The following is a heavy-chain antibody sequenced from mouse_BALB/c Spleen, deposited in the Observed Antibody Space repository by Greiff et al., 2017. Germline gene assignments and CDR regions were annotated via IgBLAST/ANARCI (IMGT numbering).Heavy chain of an antibody. Sequence: VMLVESGAELMKPGASVKISCKATGYTFSSYWIEWVKQRPGHGLEWIGEILPGSGSTNYNEKFKGKATFTADTSSNTAYMQLSSLTSEDSAVYYCARRAYYGNFWYFDVWGAGTTVTVSS. V-gene: IGHV1-9*01. CDR3: ARRAYYGNFWYFDV. CDR2: ILPGSGST. D-gene: IGHD2-10*01. J-gene: IGHJ1*01. CDR1: GYTFSSYW.